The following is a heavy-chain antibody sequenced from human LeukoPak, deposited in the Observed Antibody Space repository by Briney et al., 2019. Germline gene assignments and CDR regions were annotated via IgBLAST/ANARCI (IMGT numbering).Heavy chain of an antibody. D-gene: IGHD3-3*01. V-gene: IGHV1-69*05. CDR3: AGLRFLEWLDVNYGPFDY. CDR1: GGTFSSYA. Sequence: GASVKVSCKASGGTFSSYAISWMRQAPGQGLEWMGGMIPILGTANYAQKFQGRVTITTDESTSTAYMELSSLRSEDTAVYYCAGLRFLEWLDVNYGPFDYWGQGTLVTVSS. J-gene: IGHJ4*02. CDR2: MIPILGTA.